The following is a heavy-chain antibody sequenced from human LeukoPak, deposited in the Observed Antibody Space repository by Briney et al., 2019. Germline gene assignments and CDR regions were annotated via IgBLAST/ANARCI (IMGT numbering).Heavy chain of an antibody. V-gene: IGHV3-30*04. Sequence: GRSLRLSCAASGFTFSSYAMHWVRQAPGKGLEWVAVISYDGSNKYYADSVKGRFTISRDNSKNTLYLQMNCLRAEDTAVYYCARTLAEQQLGRIYYYCGMDVWGKGTTVTVSS. CDR3: ARTLAEQQLGRIYYYCGMDV. J-gene: IGHJ6*04. CDR1: GFTFSSYA. CDR2: ISYDGSNK. D-gene: IGHD6-13*01.